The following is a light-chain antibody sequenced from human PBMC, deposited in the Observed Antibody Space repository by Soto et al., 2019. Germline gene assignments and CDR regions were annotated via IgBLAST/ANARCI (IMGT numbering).Light chain of an antibody. CDR2: DVS. CDR3: SSYTRSRPLGVV. Sequence: QSALTQPASVSGSPGQSITISCTGTSSDVGGYNYVSWYQQHPGKAPKLMIYDVSNRPSGVSNRFSGSKSGNTASMTISGLQAEDKADYYCSSYTRSRPLGVVFGGGTKLTVL. V-gene: IGLV2-14*01. CDR1: SSDVGGYNY. J-gene: IGLJ2*01.